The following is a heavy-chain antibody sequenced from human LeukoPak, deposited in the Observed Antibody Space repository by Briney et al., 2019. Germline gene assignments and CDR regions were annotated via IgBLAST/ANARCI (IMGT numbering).Heavy chain of an antibody. Sequence: GRSLRLSCAASGFTFSSYGMPWVRQAPGKGLEWVAVIWYDGSNKYYADSVKGRFTISRDNSKNTLYLQMNSLRAEDTAVYYCARDRGIVGFDPGGQGTLVTVSS. CDR1: GFTFSSYG. D-gene: IGHD1-26*01. CDR2: IWYDGSNK. CDR3: ARDRGIVGFDP. J-gene: IGHJ5*02. V-gene: IGHV3-33*01.